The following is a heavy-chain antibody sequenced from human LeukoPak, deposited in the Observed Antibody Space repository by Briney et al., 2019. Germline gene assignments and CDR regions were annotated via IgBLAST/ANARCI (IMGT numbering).Heavy chain of an antibody. Sequence: SETLSLTCTVSGGSISSGGYYWSWIRQHPGKGLEWIGYIYYSGNTYYNPSLKSRVNISVDTSKNQFSLNLTSVTAADTAVYYCARYCSSTTCRWFDPWGQGTLVTVSS. CDR2: IYYSGNT. CDR1: GGSISSGGYY. CDR3: ARYCSSTTCRWFDP. V-gene: IGHV4-31*03. J-gene: IGHJ5*02. D-gene: IGHD2-2*01.